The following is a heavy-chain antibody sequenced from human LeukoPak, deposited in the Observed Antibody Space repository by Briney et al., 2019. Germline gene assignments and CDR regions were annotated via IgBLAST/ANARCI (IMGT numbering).Heavy chain of an antibody. CDR3: ARGGSSNWTPFDY. D-gene: IGHD6-13*01. CDR1: GGSISSSNW. J-gene: IGHJ4*02. CDR2: IYHSGST. Sequence: SETLSLICAVSGGSISSSNWWSWVRQPPGKGLEWIGEIYHSGSTNYNPSLKSRVTISVGKSRKHFSLKLNSVTAADTAVYYCARGGSSNWTPFDYWGQGTLVTFSS. V-gene: IGHV4-4*02.